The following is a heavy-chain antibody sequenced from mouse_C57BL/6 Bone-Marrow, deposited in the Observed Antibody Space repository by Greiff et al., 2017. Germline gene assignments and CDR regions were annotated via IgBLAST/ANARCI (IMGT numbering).Heavy chain of an antibody. J-gene: IGHJ4*01. CDR3: SREGVRRGDYAMDY. CDR2: IYPGSGNT. Sequence: QVQLQQSGAELVRPGASVKLSCKASGYTFTDYYINWVKQRPGQGLEWIARIYPGSGNTYYNEKFKGKATLTAEKSSSTAYMQLSSLTSEASAVYFCSREGVRRGDYAMDYWGQGTSVTVSS. CDR1: GYTFTDYY. V-gene: IGHV1-76*01. D-gene: IGHD2-14*01.